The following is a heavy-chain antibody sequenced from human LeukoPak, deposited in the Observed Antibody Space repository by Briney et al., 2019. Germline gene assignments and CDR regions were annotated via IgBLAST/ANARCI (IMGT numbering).Heavy chain of an antibody. CDR2: LYSDGNT. CDR3: ARGVEPLAANTLAY. J-gene: IGHJ4*02. D-gene: IGHD1-14*01. CDR1: GVTVITND. V-gene: IGHV3-53*01. Sequence: GGSLRLSCAASGVTVITNDMTWVRQAPGKGLEWVSVLYSDGNTKYADSVQGRFTISRDNSKNTLYLEMNSLSPDDTAVYYCARGVEPLAANTLAYWGQGTLVTVSS.